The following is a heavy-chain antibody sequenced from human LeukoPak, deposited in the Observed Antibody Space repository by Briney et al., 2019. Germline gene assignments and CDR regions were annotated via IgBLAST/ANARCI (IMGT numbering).Heavy chain of an antibody. CDR2: IYYRGNA. CDR1: GGSISRYY. D-gene: IGHD3-22*01. J-gene: IGHJ4*02. Sequence: PSETLSLTCTVSGGSISRYYWSWIRQPPGQGLEWIGSIYYRGNAYYHPSLKSRVTISVDTSKNQFSLSLSSVTAADTAVYYCAREEDRSGDWGQGTLVTVTS. CDR3: AREEDRSGD. V-gene: IGHV4-39*07.